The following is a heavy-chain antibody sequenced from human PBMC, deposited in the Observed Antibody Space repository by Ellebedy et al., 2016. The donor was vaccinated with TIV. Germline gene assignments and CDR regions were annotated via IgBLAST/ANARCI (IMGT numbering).Heavy chain of an antibody. J-gene: IGHJ6*02. V-gene: IGHV1-69*13. CDR3: AALALGPNDYGDYGMDV. CDR1: GGTFSSYA. Sequence: SVKVSXKASGGTFSSYAISWVRQAPGQGLEWMGGIIPIFGTANYAQKFQGRVTITADESTSTAYMELSSLRSEDTAVYYCAALALGPNDYGDYGMDVWGQGTTVTVSS. CDR2: IIPIFGTA. D-gene: IGHD4-17*01.